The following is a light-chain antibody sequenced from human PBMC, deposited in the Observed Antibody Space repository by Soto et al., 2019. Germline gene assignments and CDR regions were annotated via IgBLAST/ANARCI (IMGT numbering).Light chain of an antibody. J-gene: IGKJ1*01. V-gene: IGKV3-15*01. CDR1: QSVSSN. CDR3: QQYNNWPRT. CDR2: AAS. Sequence: IVMTPSPATLSVSPAERATLSCRASQSVSSNLAWYQQKPGQAPSLLIYAASTMDTGIPARFSGSGSGTEFTLTISSLQSEDFAVYYCQQYNNWPRTFGQGTKVDIK.